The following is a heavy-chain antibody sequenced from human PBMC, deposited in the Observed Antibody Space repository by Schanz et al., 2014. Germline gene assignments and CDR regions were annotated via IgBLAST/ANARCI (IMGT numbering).Heavy chain of an antibody. Sequence: QVQLVESGGGLVKPGGSLRLSCVVSGFIFSDHYMSWIRQAPGKGLEWVALISHDGSNKNSADSVKGRFTISRDNSKNTLYLQMNSLRGDDTAIYYCVKGGTNTLDSWGQGTLVTVSS. J-gene: IGHJ4*02. CDR2: ISHDGSNK. CDR1: GFIFSDHY. CDR3: VKGGTNTLDS. V-gene: IGHV3-30*18.